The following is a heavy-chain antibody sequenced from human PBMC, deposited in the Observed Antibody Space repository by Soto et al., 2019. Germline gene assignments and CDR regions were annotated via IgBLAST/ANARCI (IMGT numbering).Heavy chain of an antibody. CDR1: GFSFSDYS. CDR3: ARDGVRNPIDY. J-gene: IGHJ4*02. Sequence: KTGGSLRLSCAASGFSFSDYSMSWVRQAPGKGLQWVSSVSNTSTYIYYADSLRGRSIISRDNARNSLYLQINSLRAEDTAVYYCARDGVRNPIDYWGQGTLVTVSS. D-gene: IGHD1-1*01. V-gene: IGHV3-21*01. CDR2: VSNTSTYI.